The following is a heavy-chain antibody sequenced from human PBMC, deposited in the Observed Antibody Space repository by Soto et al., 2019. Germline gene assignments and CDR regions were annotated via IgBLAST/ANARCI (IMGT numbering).Heavy chain of an antibody. J-gene: IGHJ6*02. CDR2: IIPIFGTA. CDR1: GGTFSSYA. CDR3: AALFWSGYSAYYYGMDV. Sequence: SVKVSCKASGGTFSSYAISWVRQAPGQGLEWMGGIIPIFGTANYTQKFQGRVTITADESTSTAYMELSSLRSEDTAVYYCAALFWSGYSAYYYGMDVWGQGTTVTVSS. D-gene: IGHD3-3*01. V-gene: IGHV1-69*13.